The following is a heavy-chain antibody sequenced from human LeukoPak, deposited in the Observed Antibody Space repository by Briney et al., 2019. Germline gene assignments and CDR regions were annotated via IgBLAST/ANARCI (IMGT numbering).Heavy chain of an antibody. CDR3: ARLKGYCSSTSCFYYFDY. J-gene: IGHJ4*02. CDR1: GGSISSSSHY. D-gene: IGHD2-2*01. Sequence: KSSETLSLTCTVSGGSISSSSHYWSWIRQPPGKGLEWIASINYSGSTYYNPSLKSRVTISVDTSKNQFSLKLSSVTAADTAVYYCARLKGYCSSTSCFYYFDYWGQGTLVTVSS. V-gene: IGHV4-39*01. CDR2: INYSGST.